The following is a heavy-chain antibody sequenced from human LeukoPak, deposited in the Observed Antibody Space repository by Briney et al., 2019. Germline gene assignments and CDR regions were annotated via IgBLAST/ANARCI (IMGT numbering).Heavy chain of an antibody. CDR1: GFTFSSYV. Sequence: AGGSLRLSCAASGFTFSSYVMHWVRQAPGKGPEYVSAISSNGGSTYYANSVKGGFTISRDNSKNTLYLQMGSLRAEDTAVYYCARRGSYYYYMDVWGKGTTVTVSS. D-gene: IGHD3-16*01. CDR3: ARRGSYYYYMDV. CDR2: ISSNGGST. J-gene: IGHJ6*03. V-gene: IGHV3-64*01.